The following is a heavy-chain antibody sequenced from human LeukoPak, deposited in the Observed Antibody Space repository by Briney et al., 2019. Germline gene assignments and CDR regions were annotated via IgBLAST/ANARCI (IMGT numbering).Heavy chain of an antibody. D-gene: IGHD1-26*01. J-gene: IGHJ4*02. CDR1: GGSISSGSYH. Sequence: PSQTLSLTCTVSGGSISSGSYHWSWIRQPAGKGLEWIGRIYTSGSTNYNPSPKSRVTISVDTSKNQFSLKLSSVTAADTAVYYCARDSGSYYGVDYWGQGTLVTVSS. CDR3: ARDSGSYYGVDY. V-gene: IGHV4-61*02. CDR2: IYTSGST.